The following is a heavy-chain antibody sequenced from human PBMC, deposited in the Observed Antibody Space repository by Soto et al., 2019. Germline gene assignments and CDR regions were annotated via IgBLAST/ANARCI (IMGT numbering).Heavy chain of an antibody. V-gene: IGHV5-51*01. J-gene: IGHJ4*02. CDR1: GYSCTSYW. D-gene: IGHD2-15*01. CDR3: ARLGYCSGGTCYSGGTDY. Sequence: ECLKISFKGSGYSCTSYWIGWVRQMPGKGLEWMGMIYPCDSDTRYSPSFQGHVIISADKSISTAYLQWSSLEASDTAMYYCARLGYCSGGTCYSGGTDYWGQGTLVTVSS. CDR2: IYPCDSDT.